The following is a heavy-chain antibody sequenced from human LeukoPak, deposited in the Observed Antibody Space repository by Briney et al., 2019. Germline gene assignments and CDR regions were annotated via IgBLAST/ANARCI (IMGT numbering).Heavy chain of an antibody. CDR1: GFTFSDYE. D-gene: IGHD6-19*01. CDR2: ISNSGSII. V-gene: IGHV3-48*03. CDR3: ARGPSVGSGWSPDY. Sequence: HPGGSLRLSCTGSGFTFSDYEVNWVRQAPGKGLEWISYISNSGSIIYYADSVKGRFTISRDNAKNSLFLQMHSLRAEDTAVYYCARGPSVGSGWSPDYWGQGTLVTVSS. J-gene: IGHJ4*02.